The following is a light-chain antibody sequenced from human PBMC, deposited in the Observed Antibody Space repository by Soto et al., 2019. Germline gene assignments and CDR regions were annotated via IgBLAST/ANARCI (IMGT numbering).Light chain of an antibody. CDR3: QHYNSYAA. CDR2: QAS. Sequence: QMKQSPPTLSASIEDRVTITSRARQITSRYVAWYQQKPGAATNLLIYQASSLGNGVPSRFSGSGSGKEFTLTISSLQPDYFATYYCQHYNSYAAFGQGTKVDIK. CDR1: QITSRY. V-gene: IGKV1-5*03. J-gene: IGKJ1*01.